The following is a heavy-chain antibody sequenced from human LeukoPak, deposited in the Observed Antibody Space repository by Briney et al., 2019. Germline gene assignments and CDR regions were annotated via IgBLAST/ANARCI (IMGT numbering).Heavy chain of an antibody. Sequence: PGGCLRLSCAASGFTFSNYDMSWVRQSPGKGLDWVAAIYSGSSTYYADSVKGRFTISRDSSRNTLYLQMNSLRAEDTAVYYCARLGYYYDGTGYYYLSYWGQGTLVTVSS. D-gene: IGHD3-22*01. CDR3: ARLGYYYDGTGYYYLSY. V-gene: IGHV3-66*01. J-gene: IGHJ4*02. CDR2: IYSGSST. CDR1: GFTFSNYD.